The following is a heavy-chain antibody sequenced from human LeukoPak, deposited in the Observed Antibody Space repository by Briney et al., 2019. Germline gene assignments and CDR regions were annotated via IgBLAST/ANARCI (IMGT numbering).Heavy chain of an antibody. CDR1: GFTFSSYS. Sequence: GGSLRLSCAASGFTFSSYSMNWVRQAPGKGLEWGSSISSSSSYIYYADSVKGRFTISRDNAKNSLYLQMNSLRAEDTAVYYCARGIAVAGTPYFDYWGQGTLVTVSS. CDR2: ISSSSSYI. J-gene: IGHJ4*02. D-gene: IGHD6-19*01. V-gene: IGHV3-21*01. CDR3: ARGIAVAGTPYFDY.